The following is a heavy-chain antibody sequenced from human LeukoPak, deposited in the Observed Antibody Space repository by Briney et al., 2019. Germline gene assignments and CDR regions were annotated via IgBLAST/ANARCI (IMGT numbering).Heavy chain of an antibody. Sequence: GGSLRLSCAASGFTFSNYGMHWVRQAPGKGLEWVAIISYDGGNKYYADSVKGRFTISRDNSKNTLYLQMNSLRAEDTAVYYCAKIGVVTGKDYWGQGTLVTVSS. J-gene: IGHJ4*02. CDR1: GFTFSNYG. CDR2: ISYDGGNK. D-gene: IGHD2-21*02. CDR3: AKIGVVTGKDY. V-gene: IGHV3-30*18.